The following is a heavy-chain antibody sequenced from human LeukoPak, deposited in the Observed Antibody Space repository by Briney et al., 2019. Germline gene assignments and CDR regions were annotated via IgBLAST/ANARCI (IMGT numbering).Heavy chain of an antibody. D-gene: IGHD3-3*01. V-gene: IGHV1-69*05. CDR3: AKTQTFGAPFWSWFAP. Sequence: SVKVSCKASGGTFSSYVISWVRQAPGQGLEWMGGINPIFGTPFYAQRFQGRVTITMDGSTSTAYMELSSLRSEDTAVYYCAKTQTFGAPFWSWFAPGGKGPLVTAPS. J-gene: IGHJ5*02. CDR1: GGTFSSYV. CDR2: INPIFGTP.